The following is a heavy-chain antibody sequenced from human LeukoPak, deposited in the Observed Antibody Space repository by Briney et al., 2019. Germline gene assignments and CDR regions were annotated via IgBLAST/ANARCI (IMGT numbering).Heavy chain of an antibody. CDR1: GGSISSSSYY. D-gene: IGHD3-22*01. V-gene: IGHV4-39*07. CDR2: IYYSGST. J-gene: IGHJ5*02. CDR3: ARGHRYYDSSGYYSP. Sequence: SETLSLTCTVSGGSISSSSYYWGWIRQPPGKGLEWIGSIYYSGSTYYNPSLKSRVTISVDTSKNQFSLKLSSVTAADTAVYYCARGHRYYDSSGYYSPWGQGTLVTVSS.